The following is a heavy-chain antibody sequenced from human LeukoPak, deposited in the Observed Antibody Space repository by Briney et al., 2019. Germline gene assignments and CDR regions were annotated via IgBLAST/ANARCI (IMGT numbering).Heavy chain of an antibody. Sequence: PGGSLRLSCAASGFTFRSYGMHWVRQAPGKGLEWVAFIRYDGNSNYYADSVKGRFTISRDNSKNTLFLQMNSLRAEDTAVYYCARDEGGTYCSSTSCPIDYWGQGTLVTVSS. CDR1: GFTFRSYG. CDR2: IRYDGNSN. CDR3: ARDEGGTYCSSTSCPIDY. J-gene: IGHJ4*02. V-gene: IGHV3-30*02. D-gene: IGHD2-2*01.